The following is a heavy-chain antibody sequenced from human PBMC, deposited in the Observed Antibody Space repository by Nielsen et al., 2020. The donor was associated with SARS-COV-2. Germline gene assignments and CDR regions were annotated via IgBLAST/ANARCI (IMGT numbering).Heavy chain of an antibody. CDR2: ISAYNGNT. CDR3: ARDQYYYDSSGFDY. J-gene: IGHJ4*02. D-gene: IGHD3-22*01. CDR1: GYTFTGYY. V-gene: IGHV1-18*04. Sequence: SVKVSCKASGYTFTGYYMHWVRQAPGQGLEWMGWISAYNGNTNYAQKLQGRVTMTTDTSTSTAYMELRSLRSDDTAVYYCARDQYYYDSSGFDYWGQGTLVTVSS.